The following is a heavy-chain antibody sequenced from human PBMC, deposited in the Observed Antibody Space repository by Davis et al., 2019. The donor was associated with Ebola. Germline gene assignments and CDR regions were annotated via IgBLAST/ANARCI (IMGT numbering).Heavy chain of an antibody. CDR3: GKGKLDELDY. CDR1: GYRFTSYY. Sequence: ASVKVSCRASGYRFTSYYMHWVRQAPGHGLEWMGTINTSDGFTSYAQDFQGRVTMTRDTSTSTVHMDLRSLRSEDTAVYYCGKGKLDELDYWGQGTLVTVSS. J-gene: IGHJ4*02. D-gene: IGHD1-1*01. V-gene: IGHV1-46*01. CDR2: INTSDGFT.